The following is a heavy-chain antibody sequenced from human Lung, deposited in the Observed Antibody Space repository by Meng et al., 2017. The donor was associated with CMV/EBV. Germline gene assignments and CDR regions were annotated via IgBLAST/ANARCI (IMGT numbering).Heavy chain of an antibody. CDR3: ARVVRDWPQGFADS. CDR2: IYDTGDR. D-gene: IGHD2-21*02. CDR1: GFTISSSF. V-gene: IGHV3-53*01. J-gene: IGHJ4*02. Sequence: GGSXRLSCAASGFTISSSFMTWVRQAPGKGLEWVSLIYDTGDRYFAASVKGRFTMSRDNSRNTLYLQMSSLRAEDTAVYYCARVVRDWPQGFADSWGQGTLVTVSS.